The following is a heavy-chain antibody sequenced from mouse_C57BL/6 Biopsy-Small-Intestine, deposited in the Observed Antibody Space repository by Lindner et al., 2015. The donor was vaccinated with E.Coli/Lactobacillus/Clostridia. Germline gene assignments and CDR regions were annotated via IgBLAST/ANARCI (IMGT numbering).Heavy chain of an antibody. Sequence: VQLQESGPELVKPGASVKISCKASGYSFTGYYMNWVKQSPEKSLEWIGEINPSTGGTTYNQKFRAKATLTVDKSSSTAYMQLKSLTSEDSAVYYCARSRYYTNFTPYWYFDVWGTGTTVTVSS. J-gene: IGHJ1*03. CDR1: GYSFTGYY. CDR2: INPSTGGT. CDR3: ARSRYYTNFTPYWYFDV. D-gene: IGHD2-5*01. V-gene: IGHV1-42*01.